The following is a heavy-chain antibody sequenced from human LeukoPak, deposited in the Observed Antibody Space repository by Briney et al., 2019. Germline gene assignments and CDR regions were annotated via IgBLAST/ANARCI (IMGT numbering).Heavy chain of an antibody. D-gene: IGHD3-22*01. CDR1: GFTVSSSY. Sequence: GGSLRLSCAASGFTVSSSYMSWVRQAPGKGLEWVSLISSGGSTHYADSVKGRFTISRDTSKNTLYLQMNSLRAEDTALYYCARDIRDSSGYYYYFDNWGQGTLVTVSS. J-gene: IGHJ4*02. V-gene: IGHV3-66*02. CDR2: ISSGGST. CDR3: ARDIRDSSGYYYYFDN.